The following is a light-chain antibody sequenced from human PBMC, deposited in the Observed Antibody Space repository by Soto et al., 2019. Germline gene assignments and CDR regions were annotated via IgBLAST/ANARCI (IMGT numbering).Light chain of an antibody. CDR3: QQYGSSPLP. CDR2: GAS. Sequence: EIVLTQSTDTLSSSPVERATLSCRASQTVNSRLAWYQHKPGQAPRLLIYGASSRATGIPDRFSGSGSGTDFTLTISRLEPEDFAVYYCQQYGSSPLPFGGGTKVAI. CDR1: QTVNSR. J-gene: IGKJ4*01. V-gene: IGKV3-20*01.